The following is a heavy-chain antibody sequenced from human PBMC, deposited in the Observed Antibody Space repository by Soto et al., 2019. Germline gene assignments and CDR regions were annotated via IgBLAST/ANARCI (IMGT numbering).Heavy chain of an antibody. CDR3: AMYKYDSRGHADEH. CDR2: IYHRGAT. V-gene: IGHV4-38-2*01. Sequence: SETLSLTCSVSGYSINRGYYWGWIRQAPGKGLEWIGSIYHRGATYYAPSLKARAAISLDTSNNHFTLRLTSVTVADTAIYYCAMYKYDSRGHADEHWGQAALVTGYS. CDR1: GYSINRGYY. J-gene: IGHJ4*02. D-gene: IGHD3-22*01.